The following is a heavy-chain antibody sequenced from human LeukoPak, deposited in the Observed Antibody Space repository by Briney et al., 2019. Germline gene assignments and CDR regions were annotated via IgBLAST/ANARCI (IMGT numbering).Heavy chain of an antibody. J-gene: IGHJ6*02. CDR3: ARVRGYCSSTSCYTNYYYYGMDV. Sequence: SETLSLTCTVSGGSISSSSYYWGWIRQPPGKGLEWIGEINHSGSTNYNPSLKSRVTISVDTSKNQFSLKLSSVTAADTAVYYCARVRGYCSSTSCYTNYYYYGMDVWGQGTTVTVSS. D-gene: IGHD2-2*02. CDR1: GGSISSSSYY. CDR2: INHSGST. V-gene: IGHV4-39*07.